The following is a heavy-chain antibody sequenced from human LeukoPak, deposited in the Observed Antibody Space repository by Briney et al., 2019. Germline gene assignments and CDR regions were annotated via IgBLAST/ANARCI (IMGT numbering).Heavy chain of an antibody. D-gene: IGHD3-22*01. CDR3: ARLDDSNSRSPEYDASDV. CDR2: IYSGGDT. J-gene: IGHJ3*01. V-gene: IGHV3-66*02. CDR1: GSTVKRNY. Sequence: GGSLRLSCAVSGSTVKRNYMSWARQAPGKGLEWVSVIYSGGDTYYADSVKGRFTISRDNSKNTVYLQMNNLRPEDTAVYYCARLDDSNSRSPEYDASDVWGQGTTVIVSS.